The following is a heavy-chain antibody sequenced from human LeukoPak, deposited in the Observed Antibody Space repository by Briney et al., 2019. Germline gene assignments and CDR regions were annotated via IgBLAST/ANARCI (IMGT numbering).Heavy chain of an antibody. CDR1: GFTFSSYA. J-gene: IGHJ4*02. Sequence: PGGSLRLSCAASGFTFSSYAMSWVRQAPGKGLEWVLVISDSGGSTHYADSVKGRFTISRDNSKNTLSLQMNSLRAEDTAVYYCAKEEVYDYVWGSYRSFDYWGQGTLVTVSS. D-gene: IGHD3-16*02. CDR2: ISDSGGST. CDR3: AKEEVYDYVWGSYRSFDY. V-gene: IGHV3-23*01.